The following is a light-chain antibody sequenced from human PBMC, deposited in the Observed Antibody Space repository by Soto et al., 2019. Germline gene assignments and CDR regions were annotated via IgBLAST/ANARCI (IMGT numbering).Light chain of an antibody. V-gene: IGLV2-11*01. CDR3: CSYAGSSSFRVL. J-gene: IGLJ2*01. Sequence: SALTQPRSVSGSPGQSVTISCTGTNIDFCTYNYVSWYQQHPGKAPKLIIYDVTKRPSGVPDRFSGSKSGNTASLIISGLQAADEAEYYCCCCSYAGSSSFRVLFGGGTQLTVL. CDR1: NIDFCTYNY. CDR2: DVT.